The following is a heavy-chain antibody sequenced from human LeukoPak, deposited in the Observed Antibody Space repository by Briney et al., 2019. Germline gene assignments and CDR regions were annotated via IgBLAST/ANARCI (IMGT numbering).Heavy chain of an antibody. V-gene: IGHV3-74*01. Sequence: PGGSLRLSCSASGFAFTNSWMHWVRQAPGKSLVWVSRINSDGDITNYANSVKGRFTISRDNAKNTLYLQMDSLRAEDTAVFYCVRGDNAFDYWGQGTLVTVSS. CDR3: VRGDNAFDY. J-gene: IGHJ4*02. D-gene: IGHD1-1*01. CDR1: GFAFTNSW. CDR2: INSDGDIT.